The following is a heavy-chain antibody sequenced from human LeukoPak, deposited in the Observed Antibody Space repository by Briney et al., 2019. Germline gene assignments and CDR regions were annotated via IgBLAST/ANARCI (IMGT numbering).Heavy chain of an antibody. CDR2: MNPNSGNA. Sequence: ASVKVSCKASGCTFTSYDISWVRQATGQGLEWMGWMNPNSGNAGYAQRFQGRVTMTGNNSISTAYMELTSLRSEDTAVYYCGRPLQRGSWTQRALDYWGQGTLVTVSS. V-gene: IGHV1-8*01. J-gene: IGHJ4*02. CDR3: GRPLQRGSWTQRALDY. D-gene: IGHD3-10*01. CDR1: GCTFTSYD.